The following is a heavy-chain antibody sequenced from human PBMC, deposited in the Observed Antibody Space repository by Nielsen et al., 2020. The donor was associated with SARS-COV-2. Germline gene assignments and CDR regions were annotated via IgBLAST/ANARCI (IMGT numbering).Heavy chain of an antibody. CDR2: ISHGDSDT. CDR1: GYSFTNYW. CDR3: ARQGRFCSRTTCSRNYFDS. V-gene: IGHV5-51*01. J-gene: IGHJ4*02. D-gene: IGHD2-2*01. Sequence: GGSLRLSCKASGYSFTNYWIGWVRQMPGKGLEWMGVISHGDSDTRYNPAFQGQVTISADQSITTAYLQWGSLKASDTAIYYCARQGRFCSRTTCSRNYFDSWGQGTLVTVSS.